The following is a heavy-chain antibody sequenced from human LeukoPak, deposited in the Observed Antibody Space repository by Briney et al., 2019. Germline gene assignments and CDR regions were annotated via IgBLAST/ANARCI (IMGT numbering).Heavy chain of an antibody. CDR1: GGSISSYY. D-gene: IGHD4-11*01. CDR3: ARHPLQDTYTFYYGLDV. Sequence: PSETLSLTCTVSGGSISSYYWTWIRQPPGKGLEWIGHIDHNGSSSYSPSLKSRVTISLDPSKTHFSLMLRSVTAADAALYYCARHPLQDTYTFYYGLDVWGQGTTVTVSS. J-gene: IGHJ6*02. CDR2: IDHNGSS. V-gene: IGHV4-59*08.